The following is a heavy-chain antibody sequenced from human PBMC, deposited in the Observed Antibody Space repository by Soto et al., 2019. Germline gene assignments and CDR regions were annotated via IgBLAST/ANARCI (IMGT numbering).Heavy chain of an antibody. J-gene: IGHJ4*02. CDR1: GGSFSGYY. CDR3: ARRFGSTMVRGPGDPVDY. D-gene: IGHD3-10*01. Sequence: NPSETLSLTCAVYGGSFSGYYWSWIRQPPGKGLEWIGEINHSGSTNYNPSLKSRVTISVDTSKNQFSLKLSSVTAADTAVYYCARRFGSTMVRGPGDPVDYWGQGTLVTVSS. V-gene: IGHV4-34*01. CDR2: INHSGST.